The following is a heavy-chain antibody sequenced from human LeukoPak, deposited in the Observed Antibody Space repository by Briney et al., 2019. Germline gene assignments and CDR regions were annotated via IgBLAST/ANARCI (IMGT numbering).Heavy chain of an antibody. V-gene: IGHV3-30*18. CDR2: ISYDGSNK. Sequence: GSLRLSCAASGFTFSSYGMHWVRQAPGKGLEWVAVISYDGSNKYYADSVKGRFTISRDNSKNTLYLQMNSLRAEDTAVYYCAKEEELLWFGELPPGFVDWGHESLVSVSS. D-gene: IGHD3-10*01. J-gene: IGHJ4*01. CDR3: AKEEELLWFGELPPGFVD. CDR1: GFTFSSYG.